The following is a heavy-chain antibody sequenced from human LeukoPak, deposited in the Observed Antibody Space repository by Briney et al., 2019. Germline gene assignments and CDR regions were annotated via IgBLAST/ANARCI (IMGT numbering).Heavy chain of an antibody. CDR1: QFTFTTYA. CDR2: IGDSGVPT. J-gene: IGHJ4*02. Sequence: GGSLRLSCAASQFTFTTYAMSWVREAPGRGLEWVSSIGDSGVPTYYADSVKGRFTISRDNSQNTLHLQMNSLGADDTAVYYCAKVATWTYFDSWGQGTLVTVSS. V-gene: IGHV3-23*01. CDR3: AKVATWTYFDS. D-gene: IGHD3/OR15-3a*01.